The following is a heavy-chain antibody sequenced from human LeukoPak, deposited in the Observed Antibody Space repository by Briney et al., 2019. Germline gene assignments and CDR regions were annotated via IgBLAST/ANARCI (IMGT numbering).Heavy chain of an antibody. CDR3: AKGLRGYRNFDY. CDR1: GFTFSDYY. CDR2: ISSSGSTI. V-gene: IGHV3-11*01. D-gene: IGHD5-12*01. Sequence: GGSLRLSCAASGFTFSDYYMSWIRQAPGKGLEWVSYISSSGSTIYYADSVKGRFTISRDNSKNTLYLQMNSLRAEATAVYYCAKGLRGYRNFDYWGQGTLVTVSS. J-gene: IGHJ4*02.